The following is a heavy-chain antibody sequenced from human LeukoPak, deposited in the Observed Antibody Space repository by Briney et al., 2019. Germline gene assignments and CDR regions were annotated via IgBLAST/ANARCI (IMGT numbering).Heavy chain of an antibody. Sequence: SLKISCAASGFIFSSYVMHWVRQAPGKGLEWVAAISDDGNHQYYADSVRGRFTSSRDNSKNTLYLRMNSLRPEDTAVYYCARSSRSGFWFAGADYWGQGTLVTVSS. CDR2: ISDDGNHQ. V-gene: IGHV3-30*03. J-gene: IGHJ4*02. CDR1: GFIFSSYV. CDR3: ARSSRSGFWFAGADY. D-gene: IGHD3-10*01.